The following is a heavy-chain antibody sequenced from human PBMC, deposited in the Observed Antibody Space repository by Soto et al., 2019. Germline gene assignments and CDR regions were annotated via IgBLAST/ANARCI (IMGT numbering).Heavy chain of an antibody. D-gene: IGHD3-3*01. Sequence: GGSLRLSCAASGFTFSSYSMNWVRQAPGKGLEWVSSISSSSSYIYYADSVKGRFTISRDNAKNSLYLQMNSLRAEDTAVYYCARGQYYDFWSGPNEDFDYWGQGTLVTVSS. J-gene: IGHJ4*02. CDR2: ISSSSSYI. V-gene: IGHV3-21*01. CDR3: ARGQYYDFWSGPNEDFDY. CDR1: GFTFSSYS.